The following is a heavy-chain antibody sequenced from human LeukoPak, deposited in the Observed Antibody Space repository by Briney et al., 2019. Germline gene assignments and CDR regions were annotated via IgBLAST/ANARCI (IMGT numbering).Heavy chain of an antibody. J-gene: IGHJ3*02. Sequence: GGSLRLSCAASGFTFSDYWMHWVRQAPGKGLVWVSRVNRDGSSTSYADSVKGRFTISRDNAKNTLYLQMNSLRAEDTAVYYCARRLIVVVKEAFDIWGQGTMVTVSS. V-gene: IGHV3-74*01. CDR3: ARRLIVVVKEAFDI. D-gene: IGHD2-15*01. CDR2: VNRDGSST. CDR1: GFTFSDYW.